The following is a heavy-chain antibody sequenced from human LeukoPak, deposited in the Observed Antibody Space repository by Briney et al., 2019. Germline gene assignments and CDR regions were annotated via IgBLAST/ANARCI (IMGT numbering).Heavy chain of an antibody. Sequence: ASVKVSCKASGYIFTDYYLHWVRQAPGQGLEWMGWIDPSRDVTRYAQNFQGRVTMTWDTSMSTAYMEVTRLTSDDTAMFYCARDPPVTTAFDVWGQGTMVIVSS. CDR3: ARDPPVTTAFDV. V-gene: IGHV1-2*02. D-gene: IGHD1-1*01. CDR1: GYIFTDYY. CDR2: IDPSRDVT. J-gene: IGHJ3*01.